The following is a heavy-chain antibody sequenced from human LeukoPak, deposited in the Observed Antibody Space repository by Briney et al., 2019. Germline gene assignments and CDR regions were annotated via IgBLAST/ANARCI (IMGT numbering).Heavy chain of an antibody. Sequence: SETLSLTCTVSSGSIRSHLWSWIRQPPGKGLEWIGYVYDSGYTKYRPSLKSRVTISIDTSKNQYSLNLNSVTAADAAVYYCARTIQGRPYYFDSWGQGTLVTVSS. CDR1: SGSIRSHL. J-gene: IGHJ4*02. CDR2: VYDSGYT. V-gene: IGHV4-59*11. D-gene: IGHD6-6*01. CDR3: ARTIQGRPYYFDS.